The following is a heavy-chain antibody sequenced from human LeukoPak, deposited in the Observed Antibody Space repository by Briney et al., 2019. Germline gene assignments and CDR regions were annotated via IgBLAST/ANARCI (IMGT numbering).Heavy chain of an antibody. CDR2: INPSGGTT. CDR3: ARPDIVGATNPYYYVMDV. V-gene: IGHV1-46*01. Sequence: ASGTVSFKPSGHTFTNFYIHWVRQAPGQGREGMGIINPSGGTTRYAQKFQGRVTMSRDTSTSTVYIDLSSLRSEDTAVYYCARPDIVGATNPYYYVMDVWGQGTTVTVSS. J-gene: IGHJ6*02. CDR1: GHTFTNFY. D-gene: IGHD1-26*01.